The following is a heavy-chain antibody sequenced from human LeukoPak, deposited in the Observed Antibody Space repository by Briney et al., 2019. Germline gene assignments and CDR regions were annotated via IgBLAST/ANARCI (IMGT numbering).Heavy chain of an antibody. Sequence: GASVKVPCKASGYTFTSYAMHWVRQAPGQRLEWMGWTNAGNGNTKYSQKFQGRVTITRDTSASTAYMELSSLRSEDTAVYYCARASGLLWFGELLPDYWGQGTLVTVSS. CDR3: ARASGLLWFGELLPDY. CDR1: GYTFTSYA. D-gene: IGHD3-10*01. V-gene: IGHV1-3*01. J-gene: IGHJ4*02. CDR2: TNAGNGNT.